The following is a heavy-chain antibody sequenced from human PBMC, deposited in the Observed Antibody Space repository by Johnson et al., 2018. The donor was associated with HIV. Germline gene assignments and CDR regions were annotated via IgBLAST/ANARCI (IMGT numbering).Heavy chain of an antibody. Sequence: VQLVESGGGLVQPGGSLRLSCAASGFTFSSYAMSWVRQAPGKGLEWVSAISGSGGSTYYADSVKGRFTISRDNSKNTLYLQMTSLTAEDTAVFSCVRGEEGAFDIWGQGTMVTVSS. J-gene: IGHJ3*02. CDR2: ISGSGGST. CDR1: GFTFSSYA. CDR3: VRGEEGAFDI. V-gene: IGHV3-23*04.